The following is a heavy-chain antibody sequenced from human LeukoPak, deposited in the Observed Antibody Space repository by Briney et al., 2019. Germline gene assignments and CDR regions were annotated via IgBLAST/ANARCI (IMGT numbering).Heavy chain of an antibody. V-gene: IGHV1-69*13. Sequence: ASVKVSCKASGGTFSSYAISWVRQAPGQGLEWMGGIIPIFGTANYAQKFQGRVTITADESTSTAYMELSSLRSEDTAVYYCARDRAALGSSGYYGYWGQGTLVTVSS. CDR2: IIPIFGTA. D-gene: IGHD3-22*01. CDR3: ARDRAALGSSGYYGY. CDR1: GGTFSSYA. J-gene: IGHJ4*02.